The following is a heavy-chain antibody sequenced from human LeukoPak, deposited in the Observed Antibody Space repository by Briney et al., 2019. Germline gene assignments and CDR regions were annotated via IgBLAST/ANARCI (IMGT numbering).Heavy chain of an antibody. V-gene: IGHV1-69*13. CDR1: GGTFSTHA. D-gene: IGHD1-1*01. J-gene: IGHJ4*02. CDR2: IIPVFGTA. CDR3: ARESPLQPHFDY. Sequence: SVKVSCKASGGTFSTHAISWVRQAPGQGPEWMGGIIPVFGTANYAQKFQDRVTITADESTSTAYMELSSLRSEDTAMYYCARESPLQPHFDYWGQGTLVTVSS.